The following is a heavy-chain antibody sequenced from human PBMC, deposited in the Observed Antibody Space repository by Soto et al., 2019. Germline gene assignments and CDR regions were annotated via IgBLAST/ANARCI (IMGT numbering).Heavy chain of an antibody. D-gene: IGHD3-22*01. CDR3: ARDSPYYYDSSGYPLNVDAFDI. CDR1: GYTFTSYY. J-gene: IGHJ3*02. CDR2: INPSGGST. V-gene: IGHV1-46*01. Sequence: ASVKVSCKASGYTFTSYYMHWVRQAPGQGLEWMGIINPSGGSTSYAQKFQGRVTMTRDTSTSTVYMELSSLRSEDTAVYYCARDSPYYYDSSGYPLNVDAFDIWGQGTMVTVSS.